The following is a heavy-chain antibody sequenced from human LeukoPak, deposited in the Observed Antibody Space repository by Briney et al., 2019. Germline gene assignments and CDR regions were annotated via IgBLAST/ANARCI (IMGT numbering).Heavy chain of an antibody. J-gene: IGHJ3*02. Sequence: GGSLRLSCAASGFTFSSYSMNWVRQAPGKGLEWVSSISSSSSYIYYADSVKGRFTISRDNAKNSLYLQMNSLRAEDTAVYYCASLFMPYDSSGYDAFDIWGQGTMVTVSS. D-gene: IGHD3-22*01. CDR1: GFTFSSYS. V-gene: IGHV3-21*01. CDR2: ISSSSSYI. CDR3: ASLFMPYDSSGYDAFDI.